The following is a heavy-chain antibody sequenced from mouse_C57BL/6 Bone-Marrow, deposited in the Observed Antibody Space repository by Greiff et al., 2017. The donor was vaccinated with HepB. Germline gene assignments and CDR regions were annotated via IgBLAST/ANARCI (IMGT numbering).Heavy chain of an antibody. J-gene: IGHJ1*03. CDR1: GYSFTGYF. D-gene: IGHD1-1*01. V-gene: IGHV1-20*01. Sequence: EVKLMESGPELVKPGDSVKISCKASGYSFTGYFMNWVMQSHGKSLEWIGRINPYNGDTFYNQKFKGKATLTVDKSSSTAHMELRSLTSEDSAVYYCARGDYYGSSFHWYFDVWGTGTTVTVSS. CDR2: INPYNGDT. CDR3: ARGDYYGSSFHWYFDV.